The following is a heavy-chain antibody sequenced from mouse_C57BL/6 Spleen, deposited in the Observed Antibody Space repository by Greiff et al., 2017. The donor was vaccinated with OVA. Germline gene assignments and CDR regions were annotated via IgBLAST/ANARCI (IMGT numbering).Heavy chain of an antibody. CDR2: INPSNGGT. Sequence: QVQLQQPGTELVKPGASVKLSCKASGYTFTSYWMHWVKQRPGQGLEWLGNINPSNGGTNYNEKFKSKATLTVDNSNSTVYLRISSLTAEAAEIYYCASYYDYDWFAYWGQGTLVTVSA. V-gene: IGHV1-53*01. CDR3: ASYYDYDWFAY. J-gene: IGHJ3*01. CDR1: GYTFTSYW. D-gene: IGHD2-4*01.